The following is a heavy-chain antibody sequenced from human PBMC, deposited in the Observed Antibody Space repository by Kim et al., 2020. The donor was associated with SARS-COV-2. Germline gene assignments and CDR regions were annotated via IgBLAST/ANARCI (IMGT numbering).Heavy chain of an antibody. D-gene: IGHD3-3*01. CDR2: IYYSGST. Sequence: SETLSLTCTVSGGSISSYYWSWIRQPPGKGLEWIGYIYYSGSTNYNPSLKSRVTISVDTSKNQFSLKLSSVTAADTAVYYCARGPYYDFWSGYYQPNYYYYGMDVWGQGTTVTVSS. J-gene: IGHJ6*02. CDR1: GGSISSYY. CDR3: ARGPYYDFWSGYYQPNYYYYGMDV. V-gene: IGHV4-59*13.